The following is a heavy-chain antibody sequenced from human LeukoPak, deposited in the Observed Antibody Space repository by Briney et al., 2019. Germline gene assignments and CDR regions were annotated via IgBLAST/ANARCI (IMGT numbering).Heavy chain of an antibody. J-gene: IGHJ4*02. CDR2: IIPILDVT. CDR3: ARGGGVDILTGFQY. CDR1: GGTFTNYA. Sequence: ASVKVSCKASGGTFTNYAINWVRQAPGQGLEWMGRIIPILDVTNYAQKFQGRVTIAADQSTSTAYMELSSLRSEDTAGYYCARGGGVDILTGFQYWGQGTLVTVSS. D-gene: IGHD3-9*01. V-gene: IGHV1-69*04.